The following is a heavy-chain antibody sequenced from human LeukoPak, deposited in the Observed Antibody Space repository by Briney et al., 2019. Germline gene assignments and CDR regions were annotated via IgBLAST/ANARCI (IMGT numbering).Heavy chain of an antibody. CDR3: ARATGSGSYQILDY. V-gene: IGHV3-74*01. CDR2: INSDGSST. D-gene: IGHD3-10*01. Sequence: GGSLRLSCAASGFTFSSYWMHWVRRAPGKGLVWVSRINSDGSSTSYADSVKGRFTISRDNAKNTLYLQMNSLRAEDTAVYYCARATGSGSYQILDYWGQGTLVTVSS. CDR1: GFTFSSYW. J-gene: IGHJ4*02.